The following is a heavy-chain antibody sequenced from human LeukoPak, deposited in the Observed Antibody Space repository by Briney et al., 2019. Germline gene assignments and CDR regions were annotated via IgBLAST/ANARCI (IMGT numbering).Heavy chain of an antibody. J-gene: IGHJ4*02. Sequence: ASVKVSCKASGYTFTSYGISWVRQAPGQGLEWMGWINPNTGGTNYAQKFQGRVTMTRDSSISTAYMELSRLRSDDTAVYYCARAYCSSTSCFNLWGPGTLVTVSS. D-gene: IGHD2-2*01. CDR2: INPNTGGT. CDR1: GYTFTSYG. CDR3: ARAYCSSTSCFNL. V-gene: IGHV1-2*02.